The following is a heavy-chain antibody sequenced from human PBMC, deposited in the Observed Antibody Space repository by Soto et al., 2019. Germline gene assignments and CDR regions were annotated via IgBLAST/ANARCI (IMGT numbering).Heavy chain of an antibody. CDR1: GFTFSSYS. CDR2: ISSSSSYI. J-gene: IGHJ4*02. Sequence: GGSLRLSCAASGFTFSSYSMNWVRQAPGKGLEWVSSISSSSSYIYYADSVKGRFTISRDNAKNSLYLQMNSLRAEDTAVYYCARVFLDQPLLYPADYWGQGTLVTVSS. D-gene: IGHD2-2*02. V-gene: IGHV3-21*01. CDR3: ARVFLDQPLLYPADY.